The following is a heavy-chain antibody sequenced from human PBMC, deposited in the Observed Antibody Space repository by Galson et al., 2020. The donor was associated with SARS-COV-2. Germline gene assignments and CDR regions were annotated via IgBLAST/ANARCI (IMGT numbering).Heavy chain of an antibody. CDR3: ARRGLGYCSSTSCHNAFDI. CDR1: GGSISSYY. J-gene: IGHJ3*02. Sequence: SETLSLTCTVSGGSISSYYWSWIRQPPGKGLEWIGYIYYSGSTNYNPSLKSRVTISVDTSKNQFSLKLSSVTAADTAVYYCARRGLGYCSSTSCHNAFDIWGQGTMVTVSS. V-gene: IGHV4-59*08. CDR2: IYYSGST. D-gene: IGHD2-2*01.